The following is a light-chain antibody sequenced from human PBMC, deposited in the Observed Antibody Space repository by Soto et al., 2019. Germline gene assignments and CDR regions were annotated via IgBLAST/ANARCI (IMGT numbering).Light chain of an antibody. CDR3: TSYNRSSRYI. V-gene: IGLV2-14*03. CDR1: SSDVGAYKH. CDR2: DVS. Sequence: QSALTPPASVSGSPGQSITISCTGTSSDVGAYKHVSWYQHHPGKAPKLIIYDVSHWSSVASHSFSGSKSGNTASLTISGLQAEDEADYSCTSYNRSSRYILGTGTKVTVL. J-gene: IGLJ1*01.